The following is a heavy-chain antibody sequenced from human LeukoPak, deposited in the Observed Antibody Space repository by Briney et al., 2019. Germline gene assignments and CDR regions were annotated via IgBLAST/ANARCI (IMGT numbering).Heavy chain of an antibody. CDR1: GYTFITYA. V-gene: IGHV1-18*01. CDR3: ARDVSEGFGERVIDAFDI. J-gene: IGHJ3*02. D-gene: IGHD3-10*01. CDR2: IIAYNGNT. Sequence: GASVQVSCKASGYTFITYAITWVRQPPGQGLEWMGWIIAYNGNTNYSQKVQGRVTMTTDTSTSTVYRELRSLRSDDTAVYFCARDVSEGFGERVIDAFDIWGQGTMVTVSS.